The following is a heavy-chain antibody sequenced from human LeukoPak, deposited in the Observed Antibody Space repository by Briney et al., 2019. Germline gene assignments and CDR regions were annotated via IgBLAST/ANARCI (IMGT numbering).Heavy chain of an antibody. V-gene: IGHV3-48*03. CDR1: GFTFSNYE. CDR3: ARETSWYFDY. J-gene: IGHJ4*02. CDR2: ITGSGSTT. Sequence: GSLRLSCAASGFTFSNYEMNWVRQPPGKGLEWISDITGSGSTTYYADSVKGRFTISRDNAKNSLYLQMNSLRAEDTAVYYCARETSWYFDYSGRGTLVTVSS.